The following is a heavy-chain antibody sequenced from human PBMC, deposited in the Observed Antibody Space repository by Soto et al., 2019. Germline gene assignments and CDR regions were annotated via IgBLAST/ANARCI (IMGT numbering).Heavy chain of an antibody. CDR1: GGSISSGNW. J-gene: IGHJ4*02. Sequence: VQLQESGPGLVKPSGTLSLTCAVSGGSISSGNWWSWVRQSPRKGLEWIGEISHSGNTNHNPSLKSRVTISIDKSKNQFSLKLTSVTAAATAVYYCASHRGNTYGPYDYWGQGTLVTVSS. CDR2: ISHSGNT. CDR3: ASHRGNTYGPYDY. V-gene: IGHV4-4*02. D-gene: IGHD5-18*01.